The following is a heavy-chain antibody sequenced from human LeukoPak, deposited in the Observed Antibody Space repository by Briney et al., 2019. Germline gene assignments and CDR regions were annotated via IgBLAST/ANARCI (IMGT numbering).Heavy chain of an antibody. D-gene: IGHD6-13*01. CDR2: TNPIVGTA. CDR3: ARDRIAAAVPDAFDI. V-gene: IGHV1-69*13. CDR1: GGTFSSYA. J-gene: IGHJ3*02. Sequence: SVKVSCKASGGTFSSYAISWVRQAPGQGLEWMGGTNPIVGTANYAKKFQGRVTITADESTSTAYMELSSLRSEDTAVYYCARDRIAAAVPDAFDIWGQGTMVTVSS.